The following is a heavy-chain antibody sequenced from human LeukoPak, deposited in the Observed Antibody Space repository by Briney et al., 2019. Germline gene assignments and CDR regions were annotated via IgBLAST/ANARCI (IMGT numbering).Heavy chain of an antibody. CDR2: ISAYNGNT. Sequence: GASVKVSCKASGYTFASSGISWVRQAPGQGLEWMGWISAYNGNTNYPQKFQGRVTITRNTSISTAYMELSSLRSEDTAVYYCARAVDSSSFWFDPWGQGTLVTVSS. J-gene: IGHJ5*02. D-gene: IGHD6-13*01. CDR3: ARAVDSSSFWFDP. V-gene: IGHV1-18*01. CDR1: GYTFASSG.